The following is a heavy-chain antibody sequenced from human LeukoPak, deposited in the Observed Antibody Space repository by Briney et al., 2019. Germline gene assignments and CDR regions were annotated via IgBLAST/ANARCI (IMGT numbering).Heavy chain of an antibody. V-gene: IGHV4-59*08. CDR1: GGSISSYY. D-gene: IGHD5-18*01. CDR3: ARHRGYSYGSFGV. CDR2: IYYSGST. J-gene: IGHJ4*02. Sequence: SETLSLTCTVSGGSISSYYWSWIRQPPGKGLEWIGYIYYSGSTNYNPSLKSRVTISVDTSKNQFSLKLSSVTAADTAVYYCARHRGYSYGSFGVWGQGTLVTVSS.